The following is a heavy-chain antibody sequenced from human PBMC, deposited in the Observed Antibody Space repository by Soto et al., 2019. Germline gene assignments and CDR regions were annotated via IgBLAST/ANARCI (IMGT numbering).Heavy chain of an antibody. J-gene: IGHJ4*02. Sequence: SETLSLTCTVSGGSISSYYWSWIRQPPGKGLEWIGYIYYSGSTNYNPSLKSRVTISVDTSKNQFSLKLSSVTAADTAVYYCARTPIHSSGWTRRGDYFDYWGQGTLVTVSS. CDR3: ARTPIHSSGWTRRGDYFDY. D-gene: IGHD6-19*01. V-gene: IGHV4-59*01. CDR2: IYYSGST. CDR1: GGSISSYY.